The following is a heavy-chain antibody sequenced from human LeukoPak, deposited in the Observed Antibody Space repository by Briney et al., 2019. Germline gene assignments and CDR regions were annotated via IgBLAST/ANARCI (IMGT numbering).Heavy chain of an antibody. CDR1: GFTFSSYA. D-gene: IGHD3-9*01. V-gene: IGHV3-23*01. CDR2: ISGSGGST. Sequence: GGSLRLSCAASGFTFSSYAMSWVRQAPGKGLEWVSAISGSGGSTYYADSVKGRFTISRDNSKNTLYLQMNSLRAEDTAVYYCAKAAYYDILTGYYSYCFDYWGQGTLVTVSS. J-gene: IGHJ4*02. CDR3: AKAAYYDILTGYYSYCFDY.